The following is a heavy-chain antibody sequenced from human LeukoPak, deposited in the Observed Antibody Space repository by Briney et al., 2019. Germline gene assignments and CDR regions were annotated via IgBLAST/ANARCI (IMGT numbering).Heavy chain of an antibody. J-gene: IGHJ4*02. D-gene: IGHD5-12*01. Sequence: GGSLRLSCAASGLSFSTYAMGWVRQAPGKGLEWVSGISASGGSTYYADSLKGRFTISRDNSKNTLHLQMNSLRAEDTAVYYCAKSTFEVATMVDYWGQGTLVTVSS. CDR2: ISASGGST. CDR1: GLSFSTYA. V-gene: IGHV3-23*01. CDR3: AKSTFEVATMVDY.